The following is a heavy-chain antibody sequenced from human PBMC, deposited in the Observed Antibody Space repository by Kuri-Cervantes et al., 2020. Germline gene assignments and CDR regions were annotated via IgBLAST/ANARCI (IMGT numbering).Heavy chain of an antibody. CDR1: GYTFTSYG. D-gene: IGHD2-15*01. CDR3: ARVLGYCSGGSCYGHYYYYMDV. CDR2: ISAYNGNT. J-gene: IGHJ6*03. V-gene: IGHV1-18*01. Sequence: ASVKVSCKASGYTFTSYGISWVRQAPGQGLEWMGWISAYNGNTNYAQKLQGRVTMTTDTSTSTAYMELRSLRSDDTAVYYCARVLGYCSGGSCYGHYYYYMDVWGKGTTVTVSS.